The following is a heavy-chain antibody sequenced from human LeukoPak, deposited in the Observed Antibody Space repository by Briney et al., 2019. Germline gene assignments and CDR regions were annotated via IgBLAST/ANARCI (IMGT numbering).Heavy chain of an antibody. CDR2: IYSGGST. J-gene: IGHJ6*02. V-gene: IGHV3-53*01. D-gene: IGHD4-17*01. CDR1: GFTVSSNY. Sequence: GGSLRLSCAASGFTVSSNYMSWVRQAPGKGLEWVSVIYSGGSTYYADSVKGRFTISRDNSKNTLYLQMNSLRAEDTAVYYCARASVPHGDYYYYGMDVWGQGTTVTVSS. CDR3: ARASVPHGDYYYYGMDV.